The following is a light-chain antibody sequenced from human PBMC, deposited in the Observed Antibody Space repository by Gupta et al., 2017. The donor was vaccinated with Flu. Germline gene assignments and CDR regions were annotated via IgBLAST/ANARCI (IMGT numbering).Light chain of an antibody. CDR1: SNDIGRFDY. J-gene: IGLJ2*01. V-gene: IGLV2-11*03. CDR3: CSYAGTFTFV. CDR2: SGG. Sequence: VTFACTGTSNDIGRFDYVSWFQQVPGKAPKLIIYSGGERPSGVPDRFSGSKSGNTASLTISGLQAEDEADYYCCSYAGTFTFVFGGGTKVTVL.